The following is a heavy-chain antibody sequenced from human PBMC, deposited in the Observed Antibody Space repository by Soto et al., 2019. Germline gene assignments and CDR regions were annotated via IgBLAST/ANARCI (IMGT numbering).Heavy chain of an antibody. CDR3: ARVERTIFGVPAGPGMDV. J-gene: IGHJ6*02. D-gene: IGHD3-3*01. Sequence: SETLSLTCTVSGGSISSGDYYWSWIRQPPGKGLEWIGYIYYSGSTYYNPSLKSRVTISVDTSKNQFSLKLSSVTAADTAVYYCARVERTIFGVPAGPGMDVWGQGTTVTVSS. CDR1: GGSISSGDYY. CDR2: IYYSGST. V-gene: IGHV4-30-4*01.